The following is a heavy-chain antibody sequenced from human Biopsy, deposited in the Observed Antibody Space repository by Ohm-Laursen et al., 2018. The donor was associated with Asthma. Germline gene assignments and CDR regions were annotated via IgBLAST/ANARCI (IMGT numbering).Heavy chain of an antibody. J-gene: IGHJ4*02. CDR2: ISWSSGSI. CDR3: AKREWELLEANFDY. CDR1: GFTFDDYA. Sequence: SLRLSCSASGFTFDDYAMHWVRQAPGKGLEWVSGISWSSGSIGYADSVKGRFNISRDNAKNSLYLQMNSLRAEDTALYYCAKREWELLEANFDYWGQGTLVTVSS. V-gene: IGHV3-9*01. D-gene: IGHD1-26*01.